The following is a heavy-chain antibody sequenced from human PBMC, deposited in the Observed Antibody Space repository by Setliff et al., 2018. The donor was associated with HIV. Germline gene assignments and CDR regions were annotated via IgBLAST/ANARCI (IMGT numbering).Heavy chain of an antibody. CDR3: ARGVFSGYDKGIDY. J-gene: IGHJ4*02. V-gene: IGHV4-34*01. CDR2: INHSGST. Sequence: PSETLSLTCAVYGGSFSGFYWNWIRQPPGKGLEWIGEINHSGSTNYNPSLKSRVTISVDTSKNQFSLRLTSVTAADTAVYYCARGVFSGYDKGIDYWGQGTLVTV. D-gene: IGHD5-12*01. CDR1: GGSFSGFY.